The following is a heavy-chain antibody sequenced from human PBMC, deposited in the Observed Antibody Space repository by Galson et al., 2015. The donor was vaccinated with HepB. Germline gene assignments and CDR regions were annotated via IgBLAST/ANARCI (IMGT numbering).Heavy chain of an antibody. CDR2: IIPIFGTA. CDR3: AKGPYISGWYWGDY. V-gene: IGHV1-69*01. D-gene: IGHD6-19*01. CDR1: GGTLSSYA. J-gene: IGHJ4*02. Sequence: SCKASGGTLSSYAISWVRQAPGQGLEWMGGIIPIFGTANYAQKFQGRVTITADESTSTAYMELSSLRSEDTAVYYCAKGPYISGWYWGDYWGQGTLVTVSS.